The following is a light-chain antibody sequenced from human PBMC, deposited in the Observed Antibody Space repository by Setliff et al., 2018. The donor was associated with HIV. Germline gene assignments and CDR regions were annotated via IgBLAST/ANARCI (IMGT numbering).Light chain of an antibody. V-gene: IGLV2-14*01. J-gene: IGLJ3*02. Sequence: LAQPASVSGSPGQWITISCTGTSSDIGSYDYVSWYQQHPGRAPQLMISEVSNRPSGVSHRFSGSKSGNTASLTISGLQAEDEADYYCSSYTTSATVLFGGGTKVTVL. CDR1: SSDIGSYDY. CDR3: SSYTTSATVL. CDR2: EVS.